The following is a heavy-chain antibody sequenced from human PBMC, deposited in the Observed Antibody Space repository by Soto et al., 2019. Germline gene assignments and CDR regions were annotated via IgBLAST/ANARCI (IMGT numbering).Heavy chain of an antibody. Sequence: GASVKVSFKASGGTFSSYAISWVRQAPGQGLEWMGGIIPIFGTANYAQKFQGRVTITADESTSTAYMELSSLRSEDTAVYYCARVWSGDLYYFDYWGQGTLVTVSS. CDR3: ARVWSGDLYYFDY. J-gene: IGHJ4*02. V-gene: IGHV1-69*13. D-gene: IGHD1-26*01. CDR2: IIPIFGTA. CDR1: GGTFSSYA.